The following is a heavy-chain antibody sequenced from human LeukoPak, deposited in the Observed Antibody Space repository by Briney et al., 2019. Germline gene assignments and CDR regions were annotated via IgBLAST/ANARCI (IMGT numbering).Heavy chain of an antibody. D-gene: IGHD1-26*01. CDR2: IYYSGST. Sequence: PSETLSLTCTVSGGSISSYYWSWIRQPPGKGLEWIGYIYYSGSTNYNPSLKSRVTISVDTSKNQFSLKLSSVTAAETAVYYCARNLSAWSRRPYYFDYWGQGTLVTVSS. CDR3: ARNLSAWSRRPYYFDY. V-gene: IGHV4-59*01. J-gene: IGHJ4*02. CDR1: GGSISSYY.